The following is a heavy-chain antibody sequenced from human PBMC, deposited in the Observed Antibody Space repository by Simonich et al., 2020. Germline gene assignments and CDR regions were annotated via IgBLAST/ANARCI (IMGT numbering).Heavy chain of an antibody. J-gene: IGHJ5*02. D-gene: IGHD3-9*01. CDR3: ARCGLVNYDILTGYHNWFDP. V-gene: IGHV4-34*01. CDR1: GGAFRGYY. CDR2: INHSGST. Sequence: QVQLQQWGAGLLKPSETLSLTCAVYGGAFRGYYWRWTRQPPGKGREGIGEINHSGSTNYPPSLKSGVTISVDTSKNQFSLKLSSVTAADTAVYYCARCGLVNYDILTGYHNWFDPWGQGTLVTVSS.